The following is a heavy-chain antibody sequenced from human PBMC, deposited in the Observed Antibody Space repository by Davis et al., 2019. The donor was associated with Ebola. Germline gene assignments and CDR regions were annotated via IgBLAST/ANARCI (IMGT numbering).Heavy chain of an antibody. CDR2: ITTNTESP. CDR3: ARGRALGDY. CDR1: GYSFTDFA. J-gene: IGHJ4*02. Sequence: AASVKVSCKASGYSFTDFAINWLRQAPGQRFEWLGWITTNTESPTYARGFSERFVFSLDTSVDTAYLQISSLKAEDTAVYYCARGRALGDYWGQGTLVTVSS. V-gene: IGHV7-4-1*02. D-gene: IGHD3-16*01.